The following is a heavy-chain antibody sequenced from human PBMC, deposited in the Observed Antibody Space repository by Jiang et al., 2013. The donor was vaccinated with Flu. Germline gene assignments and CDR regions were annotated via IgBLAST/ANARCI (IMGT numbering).Heavy chain of an antibody. CDR1: GYTFTSNA. D-gene: IGHD1-26*01. J-gene: IGHJ4*02. Sequence: SGAEVKKAGASVKVSCKASGYTFTSNAIHWVRQAPGQRLEWMGWINVGNGNTKYSQKFQGRVTITRDTSATTAYMELSSLTSEDTAVYFCARRLGRNFDYVGPGNPGHRL. V-gene: IGHV1-3*01. CDR2: INVGNGNT. CDR3: ARRLGRNFDY.